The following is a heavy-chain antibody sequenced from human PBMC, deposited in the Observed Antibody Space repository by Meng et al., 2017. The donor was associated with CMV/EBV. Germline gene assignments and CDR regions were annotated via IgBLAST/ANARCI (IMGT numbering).Heavy chain of an antibody. CDR1: GYTFTSYG. V-gene: IGHV1-18*01. J-gene: IGHJ6*02. Sequence: ASVKVSCKASGYTFTSYGISWVRQAPGQGLEWMGWISAYNGNTNYAQKLQGRVTMTTDTSTSTAYMELRSLRSDDTAVYYCARRNNYNYYYYGMDVWVQGTTVTVSS. CDR3: ARRNNYNYYYYGMDV. CDR2: ISAYNGNT. D-gene: IGHD4-11*01.